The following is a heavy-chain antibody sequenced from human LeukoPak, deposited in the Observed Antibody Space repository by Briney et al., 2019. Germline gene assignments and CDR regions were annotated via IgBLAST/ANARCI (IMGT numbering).Heavy chain of an antibody. J-gene: IGHJ4*02. CDR3: ARDRDGYNPYYFDY. CDR1: GGTFSSYA. Sequence: ASVKVSCKASGGTFSSYAISWVRQAPGRGLEWMGRIIPILGIANYAQKFQGRVTITADKSTSTAYMELSSLRPEDTAVYYCARDRDGYNPYYFDYWGQGTLVTVSS. V-gene: IGHV1-69*04. CDR2: IIPILGIA. D-gene: IGHD5-24*01.